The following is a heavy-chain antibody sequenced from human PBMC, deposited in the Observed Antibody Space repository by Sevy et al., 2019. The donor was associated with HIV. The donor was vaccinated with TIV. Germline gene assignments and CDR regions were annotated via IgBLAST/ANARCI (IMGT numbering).Heavy chain of an antibody. CDR3: AKRSGIVGATKGAFDI. CDR2: ISGSGGST. J-gene: IGHJ3*02. Sequence: GGSLRLSCAASGFTFSSYAMSWVRQAPGKGLEWVSAISGSGGSTYYADSVKGRFTISRDNSKNTLYLQMNSLRAEDTAVYYCAKRSGIVGATKGAFDILGQGTMVTVSS. V-gene: IGHV3-23*01. D-gene: IGHD1-26*01. CDR1: GFTFSSYA.